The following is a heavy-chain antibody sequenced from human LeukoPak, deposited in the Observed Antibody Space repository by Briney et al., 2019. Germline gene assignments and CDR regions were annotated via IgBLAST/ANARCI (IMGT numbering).Heavy chain of an antibody. CDR2: ISYDGSDK. CDR1: GSTFSSYG. Sequence: GGSLRLSCAASGSTFSSYGMHWVRQAPGKGLEWVAVISYDGSDKYYADSVKGRFTISRDNSRNTLYLRMNTLRAGDTAVYYCARTSGSYPINDVDYWGQGTLVTVSS. J-gene: IGHJ4*02. V-gene: IGHV3-30*03. CDR3: ARTSGSYPINDVDY. D-gene: IGHD1-26*01.